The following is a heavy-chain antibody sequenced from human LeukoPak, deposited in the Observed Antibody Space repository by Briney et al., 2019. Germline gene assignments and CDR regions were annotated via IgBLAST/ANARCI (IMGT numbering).Heavy chain of an antibody. CDR3: ARRGSGSYTGMDV. CDR1: GYSFTDYW. CDR2: IYPGDSDT. Sequence: GESLKISCKGSGYSFTDYWIGWVRQMPGKGLEWMGIIYPGDSDTRYSPSFQGQVTISADKSISTAYLQWGSLKASDTAMYYCARRGSGSYTGMDVWGQGTTVTVSS. D-gene: IGHD3-10*01. J-gene: IGHJ6*02. V-gene: IGHV5-51*01.